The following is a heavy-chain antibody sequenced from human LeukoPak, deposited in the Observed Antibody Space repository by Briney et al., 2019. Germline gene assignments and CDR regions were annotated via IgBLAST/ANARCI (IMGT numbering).Heavy chain of an antibody. D-gene: IGHD5-18*01. Sequence: PGGSLRLSCAASGFTFSNAWMSWVRQAPGKGLEWVGRIKSKTDGGTTDYAAPVKGRFTISRDDSKNTLYLQMNSLKTEDTAVYYCTSNAAGYSYGYRDYWGQGTLVTVSS. CDR2: IKSKTDGGTT. J-gene: IGHJ4*02. CDR3: TSNAAGYSYGYRDY. V-gene: IGHV3-15*01. CDR1: GFTFSNAW.